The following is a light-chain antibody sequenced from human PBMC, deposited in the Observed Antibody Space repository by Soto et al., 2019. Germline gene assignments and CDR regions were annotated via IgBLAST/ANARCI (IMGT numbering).Light chain of an antibody. V-gene: IGKV1-9*01. Sequence: DIKLTQSPSFLSASVGDRVTITCRASQGISRYLAWYQQKPGKAPNVLIYAASTLHSGVPSRFSGSGSGTEFTLTISSLQPEDFATYYCQQLNSYPRTFGGGTKVEIK. CDR3: QQLNSYPRT. CDR2: AAS. J-gene: IGKJ4*01. CDR1: QGISRY.